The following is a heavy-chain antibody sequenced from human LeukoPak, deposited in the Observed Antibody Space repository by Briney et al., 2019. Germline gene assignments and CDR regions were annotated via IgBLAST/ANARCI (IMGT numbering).Heavy chain of an antibody. D-gene: IGHD7-27*01. Sequence: GASVKVSCKASGGAFSSYAFSWVRQAPDQGLEWMGGIVPMFGTPTYSQKFKGRITLTADESTSTAYMELSSLRSEDTALYYCATDHERAGDISFFYLDVWGKGTTVIVSS. CDR3: ATDHERAGDISFFYLDV. V-gene: IGHV1-69*13. J-gene: IGHJ6*03. CDR1: GGAFSSYA. CDR2: IVPMFGTP.